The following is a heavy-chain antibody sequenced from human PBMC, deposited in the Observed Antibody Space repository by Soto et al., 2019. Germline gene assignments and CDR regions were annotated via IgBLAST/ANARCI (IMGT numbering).Heavy chain of an antibody. CDR1: GGSVRSDNYY. CDR3: ARVLDTMTGTKKFDY. CDR2: INNSGST. D-gene: IGHD1-7*01. V-gene: IGHV4-61*03. J-gene: IGHJ4*02. Sequence: PSETLSVTCSVSGGSVRSDNYYWSWIRQPPGKGPEWIGDINNSGSTNSNPSLKSRVTISVDTSKNHFSLRLTSVTAADTAVYYCARVLDTMTGTKKFDYWGQGTLVTVSS.